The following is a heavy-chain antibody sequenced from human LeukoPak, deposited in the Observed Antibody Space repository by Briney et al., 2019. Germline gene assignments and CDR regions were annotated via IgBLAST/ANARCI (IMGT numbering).Heavy chain of an antibody. D-gene: IGHD2-15*01. V-gene: IGHV1-18*01. J-gene: IGHJ5*02. CDR3: ARDIGYCSGGSCFYWFDP. CDR2: ISAYNGNT. Sequence: ASVKVSCKASGYTFTSYGISWVRQAPGQGLEWMGWISAYNGNTNYAQKLQGRVTMTTDTSTSTAYMELRSLRSDDTAVYYCARDIGYCSGGSCFYWFDPWGQGTLVIVSS. CDR1: GYTFTSYG.